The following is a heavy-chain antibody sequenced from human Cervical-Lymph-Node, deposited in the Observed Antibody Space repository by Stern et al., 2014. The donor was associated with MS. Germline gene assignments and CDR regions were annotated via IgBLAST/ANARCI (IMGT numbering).Heavy chain of an antibody. CDR1: GDTFGTYG. Sequence: VQLVESGTEVKKPGASVKVSCKASGDTFGTYGVNWVRQAPGQRLEWLGWISGYKGNTNYAQRLQGRVTLTTDTSTTTAYMELRSLRSYDTAVYYCAIMGTNGIDVWGQGTTVTVSS. V-gene: IGHV1-18*01. CDR3: AIMGTNGIDV. D-gene: IGHD5-18*01. CDR2: ISGYKGNT. J-gene: IGHJ6*02.